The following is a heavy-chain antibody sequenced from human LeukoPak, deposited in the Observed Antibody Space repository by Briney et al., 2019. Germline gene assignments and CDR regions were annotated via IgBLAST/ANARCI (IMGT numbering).Heavy chain of an antibody. J-gene: IGHJ4*02. CDR3: SRTNSMLYYFDY. CDR2: IYSCGST. CDR1: GFTLSSNY. Sequence: GGSLRLSCAVSGFTLSSNYMSWVRQAPGEGLEWVSVIYSCGSTYYPDSVKGRFTISRENSKNTPYPPSNSLSTPDTAVYCCSRTNSMLYYFDYWGQGTLVTLPS. D-gene: IGHD2-8*01. V-gene: IGHV3-53*01.